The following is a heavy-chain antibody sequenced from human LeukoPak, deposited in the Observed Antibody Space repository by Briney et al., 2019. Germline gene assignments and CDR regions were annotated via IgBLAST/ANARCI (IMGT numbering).Heavy chain of an antibody. V-gene: IGHV4-34*01. Sequence: PSETLSLTCTVSGGSISSYYWSWIRQPPGKGLEWIGEINHSGSTNYDPSLKSRVTISVDTSKNQFSLKLSSVTAADTAVYYCARGDRYGGVDYWGQGTLVTVSS. J-gene: IGHJ4*02. CDR3: ARGDRYGGVDY. D-gene: IGHD4-23*01. CDR1: GGSISSYY. CDR2: INHSGST.